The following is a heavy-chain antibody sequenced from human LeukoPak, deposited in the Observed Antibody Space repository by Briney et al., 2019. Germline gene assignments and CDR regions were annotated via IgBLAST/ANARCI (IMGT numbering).Heavy chain of an antibody. D-gene: IGHD5-18*01. Sequence: SVKVSCKASGGTFSSYAISWVRQAPGQGLEWMGGIIPIFGTANYAQKFQGRVTITTDEPTSTAYMELSSLRSEDTAVYYCARDPLEAAMAPYYYYYMDVWGKGTTVTVSS. V-gene: IGHV1-69*05. J-gene: IGHJ6*03. CDR2: IIPIFGTA. CDR1: GGTFSSYA. CDR3: ARDPLEAAMAPYYYYYMDV.